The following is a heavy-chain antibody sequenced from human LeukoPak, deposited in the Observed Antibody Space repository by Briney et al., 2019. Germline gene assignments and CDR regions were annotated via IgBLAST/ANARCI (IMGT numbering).Heavy chain of an antibody. CDR2: ISSSGSTI. Sequence: GGSLRLSCAASGFTFSDYYMSWIRQAPGKGLEWVSYISSSGSTIYYADSVKGRFTISRDNSKNTLYLQMNSLRAEDTAVYYCAKVILIKLERDAFDIWGQGTMVTVSS. CDR1: GFTFSDYY. D-gene: IGHD1-1*01. V-gene: IGHV3-11*01. CDR3: AKVILIKLERDAFDI. J-gene: IGHJ3*02.